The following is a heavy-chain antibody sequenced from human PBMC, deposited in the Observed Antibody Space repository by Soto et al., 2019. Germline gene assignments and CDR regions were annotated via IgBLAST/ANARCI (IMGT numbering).Heavy chain of an antibody. V-gene: IGHV1-2*02. CDR2: INPNRGGT. CDR1: GYTFTGYY. D-gene: IGHD5-18*01. CDR3: ARGRYRYGPTKSYYFDY. Sequence: QVQLVQSGAEVKKPGASVKVSCKASGYTFTGYYMHWVRQAPGQGLEWMGWINPNRGGTNYAQKFQGRVTMTRDTSISTAYMELSRLRSDDTAVYYCARGRYRYGPTKSYYFDYWGEGTLVTVSS. J-gene: IGHJ4*02.